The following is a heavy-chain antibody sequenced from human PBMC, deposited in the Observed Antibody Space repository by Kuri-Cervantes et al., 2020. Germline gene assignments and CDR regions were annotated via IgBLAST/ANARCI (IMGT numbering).Heavy chain of an antibody. Sequence: ESLKISCAASGFTFSSYAMSWIRQPPGKGLEWIGEINHSGSTNYNPSLKSRVTISVDKSKNQFSLKLSSVTAADTAVYYCARGVDQDYFDYWGQGTLVTVSS. CDR1: GFTFSSYA. V-gene: IGHV4-34*01. J-gene: IGHJ4*02. D-gene: IGHD2-2*01. CDR3: ARGVDQDYFDY. CDR2: INHSGST.